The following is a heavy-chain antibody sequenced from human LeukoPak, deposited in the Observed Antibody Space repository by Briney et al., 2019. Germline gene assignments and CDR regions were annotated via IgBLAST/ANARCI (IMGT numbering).Heavy chain of an antibody. CDR2: ISGSGGST. D-gene: IGHD5-12*01. CDR1: GFTFSSYA. J-gene: IGHJ4*02. CDR3: AKEGSGYSGYDRPLYSSGWYGRYYFDY. V-gene: IGHV3-23*01. Sequence: PGGSLRLSCAASGFTFSSYAMSWVRQAPGKGLEWVSAISGSGGSTYYADSVKGRFTISRDNSKNTLYLQMNSLRAEDTAVYYCAKEGSGYSGYDRPLYSSGWYGRYYFDYWGQGTLVTVSS.